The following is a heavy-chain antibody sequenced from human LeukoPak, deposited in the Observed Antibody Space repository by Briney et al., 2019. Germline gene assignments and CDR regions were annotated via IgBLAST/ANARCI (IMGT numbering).Heavy chain of an antibody. CDR3: ARDGSNWDFDY. D-gene: IGHD6-13*01. CDR1: GFTVSSNY. Sequence: TGGSLRLSCAASGFTVSSNYMSWARQAPGKGLEWASVIYGSGSTYYADSVKGRFTISRDNSKNTLYLQMNSLRAGDTAVYYCARDGSNWDFDYWGQGTLVTVSS. CDR2: IYGSGST. V-gene: IGHV3-53*01. J-gene: IGHJ4*02.